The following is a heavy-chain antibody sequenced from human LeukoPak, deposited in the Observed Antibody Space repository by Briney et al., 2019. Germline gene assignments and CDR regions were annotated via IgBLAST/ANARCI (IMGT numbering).Heavy chain of an antibody. CDR2: IYSGGST. J-gene: IGHJ4*02. V-gene: IGHV3-66*01. CDR1: GFTVSSNY. Sequence: GGSLRLYCAASGFTVSSNYMSWVRQAPGKGLEWVSVIYSGGSTYYADSVKGRFTISRDNSKNTLYLQMNSLRAEDTAVYYCASALGTYYDILTGYLDQDYWGQGTLVTVSS. D-gene: IGHD3-9*01. CDR3: ASALGTYYDILTGYLDQDY.